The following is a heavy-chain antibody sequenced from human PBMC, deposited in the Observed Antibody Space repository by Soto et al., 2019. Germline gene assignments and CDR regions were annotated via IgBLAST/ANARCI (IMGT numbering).Heavy chain of an antibody. CDR2: IIPMFPTA. J-gene: IGHJ6*02. CDR3: ARDDAAYCGGDCYRYFYYGMDV. CDR1: GGTFSNHS. D-gene: IGHD2-21*02. Sequence: SVKVSRKASGGTFSNHSIRWVRQAPGQGLEWVGGIIPMFPTADYAQRFQGRGTITADDSTTTVYMELSGLRSEDTAMYYCARDDAAYCGGDCYRYFYYGMDVWGQGTTVTVSS. V-gene: IGHV1-69*13.